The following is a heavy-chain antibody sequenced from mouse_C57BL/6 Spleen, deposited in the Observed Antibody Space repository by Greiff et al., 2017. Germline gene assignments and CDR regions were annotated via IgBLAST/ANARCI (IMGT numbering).Heavy chain of an antibody. CDR1: GFTFSSYG. Sequence: EVKLMESGGDLVKPGGSLKLSCAASGFTFSSYGMSWVRQTPDKRLEWVATISSGGSYTYYPDSVKGRFTISRDNAKHTLYLQMSSLKSEDTAMYYCARHRTTVVATDCDYWGQGTTRTVSS. D-gene: IGHD1-1*01. J-gene: IGHJ2*01. CDR3: ARHRTTVVATDCDY. V-gene: IGHV5-6*01. CDR2: ISSGGSYT.